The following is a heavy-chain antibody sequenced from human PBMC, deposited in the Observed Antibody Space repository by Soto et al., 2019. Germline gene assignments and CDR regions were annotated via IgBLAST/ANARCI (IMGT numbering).Heavy chain of an antibody. J-gene: IGHJ6*03. CDR2: IWYDGSNK. CDR3: ARDGGYSSSSGDYYYYMDV. D-gene: IGHD6-6*01. V-gene: IGHV3-33*01. Sequence: GGSLRLSCAASGFTFSSYGMHWVRQAPGKGLEWVAVIWYDGSNKYYADSVKGRFTISRDNSKNTLYLQMNSLRAEDTAVYYCARDGGYSSSSGDYYYYMDVWGKGTTVTVSS. CDR1: GFTFSSYG.